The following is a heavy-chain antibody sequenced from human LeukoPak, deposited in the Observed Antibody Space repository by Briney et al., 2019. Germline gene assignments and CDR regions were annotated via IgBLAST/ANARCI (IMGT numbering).Heavy chain of an antibody. Sequence: ASVKVSCKASGYTFTSYAMHWVRQAPGQRLEWMGWINAGNGNTKYSQKFQGRVTITRDTSASTAYTELSSLRSEDKAVYYCARDRGTMVRGVIKYYFDYWGQGTLVTVSS. CDR1: GYTFTSYA. CDR3: ARDRGTMVRGVIKYYFDY. CDR2: INAGNGNT. V-gene: IGHV1-3*01. J-gene: IGHJ4*02. D-gene: IGHD3-10*01.